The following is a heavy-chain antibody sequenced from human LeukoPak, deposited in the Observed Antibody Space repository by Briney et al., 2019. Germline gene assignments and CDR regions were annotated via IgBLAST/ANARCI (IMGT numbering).Heavy chain of an antibody. CDR3: ARLSEWLPTGY. D-gene: IGHD6-19*01. CDR2: IYYSGST. Sequence: PGGSLRLSCAASGFTFSSYSMNWVRQPPGKGLEWIGSIYYSGSTYYNPSLKSRVTISVDTSKNQFSLKLSSVTAADTAVYYCARLSEWLPTGYWGQGTLVTVSS. J-gene: IGHJ4*02. V-gene: IGHV4-39*01. CDR1: GFTFSSYSMN.